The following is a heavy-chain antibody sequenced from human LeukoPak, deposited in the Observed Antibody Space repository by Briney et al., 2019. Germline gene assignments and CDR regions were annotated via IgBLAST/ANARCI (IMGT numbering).Heavy chain of an antibody. V-gene: IGHV4-4*07. CDR2: IYTSGST. D-gene: IGHD3-10*01. CDR3: ARAMVRGVILPGAFDI. Sequence: PSETLSLTRTVSGGSISSYYWSWIRQPAGKGLEWIGRIYTSGSTNYNPSLKSRVTMSVDTSKNQFSLKLSSVTAADTAVYYCARAMVRGVILPGAFDIWGQGTMVTVSS. J-gene: IGHJ3*02. CDR1: GGSISSYY.